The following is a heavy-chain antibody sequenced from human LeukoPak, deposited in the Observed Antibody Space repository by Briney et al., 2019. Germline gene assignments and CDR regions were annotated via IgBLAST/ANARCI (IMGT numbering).Heavy chain of an antibody. V-gene: IGHV1-58*01. CDR1: GFTFTSSA. J-gene: IGHJ3*02. Sequence: SVKVSCKASGFTFTSSAVQWVRQARGQRLEWIGWIVVGSGNTNYAQKFQERVTITRDMSTSTAYMELSSLRSEDTAVYYCAADRSSERWFGELLYHDAFDIWGQGTMVTVSS. CDR2: IVVGSGNT. D-gene: IGHD3-10*01. CDR3: AADRSSERWFGELLYHDAFDI.